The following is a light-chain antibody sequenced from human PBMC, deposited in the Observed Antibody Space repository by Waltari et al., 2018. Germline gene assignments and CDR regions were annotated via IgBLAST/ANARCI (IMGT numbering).Light chain of an antibody. CDR3: QQYNNWPPRYT. J-gene: IGKJ2*01. CDR2: GAS. V-gene: IGKV3-15*01. CDR1: QSVSSN. Sequence: EIVMTQSPATLSVSPGERATLSCRASQSVSSNLAWYQQNPGQAPRLLIYGASTRATGIPARFSGSGSGTEFTLTISSLQSEDLAVYYCQQYNNWPPRYTFGQGTKLEIK.